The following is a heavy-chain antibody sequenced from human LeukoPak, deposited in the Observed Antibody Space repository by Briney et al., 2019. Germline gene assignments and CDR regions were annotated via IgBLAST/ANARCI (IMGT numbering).Heavy chain of an antibody. J-gene: IGHJ4*02. CDR3: AKNGGSQCYSHLDS. V-gene: IGHV3-23*01. CDR2: TSGSGGST. D-gene: IGHD2-15*01. Sequence: PGGSLRLSCAASGFAFSVNAMAWVRQAPGKGLEWVSGTSGSGGSTYYAGSVKGRFTISRDNSKNTLYLQMNSLRVEDTAVYYCAKNGGSQCYSHLDSWGQGTLVTVSS. CDR1: GFAFSVNA.